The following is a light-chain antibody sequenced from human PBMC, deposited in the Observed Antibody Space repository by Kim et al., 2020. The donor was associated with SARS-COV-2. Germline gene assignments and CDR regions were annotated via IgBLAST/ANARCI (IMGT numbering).Light chain of an antibody. Sequence: ASKRDKGTITCRARVGISSYLSRDQQRPGKAPKLLIHTASTLHSWVPSRFSGSGSGTDFTLTISSLQPEDLATYYSHQVNDYPHTVGQGTKVDIK. J-gene: IGKJ2*01. CDR1: VGISSY. CDR3: HQVNDYPHT. V-gene: IGKV1-9*01. CDR2: TAS.